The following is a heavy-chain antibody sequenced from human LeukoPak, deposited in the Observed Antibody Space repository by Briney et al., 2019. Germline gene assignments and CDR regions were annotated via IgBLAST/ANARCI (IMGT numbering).Heavy chain of an antibody. CDR2: IYYSGST. D-gene: IGHD5-12*01. Sequence: PSETLSLTCTVSGGSISSYYWSWLRQPPGKGLEWIGYIYYSGSTNYNPSLKSRVTVDVDTFKNQFSLKLSSVTAADTAVHYCARGGGYDAYYYYDYMDVWGKGSTVTVSS. CDR1: GGSISSYY. J-gene: IGHJ6*03. CDR3: ARGGGYDAYYYYDYMDV. V-gene: IGHV4-59*01.